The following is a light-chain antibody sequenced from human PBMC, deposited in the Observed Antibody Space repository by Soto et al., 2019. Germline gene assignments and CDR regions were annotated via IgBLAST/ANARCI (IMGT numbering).Light chain of an antibody. J-gene: IGLJ2*01. CDR3: CSYAGSSTVV. V-gene: IGLV2-23*01. CDR2: EGS. Sequence: QSALTQPASVSGCPGQSITISCTGTSSDVGSYNLVSWYQQHPGKAPKLMIYEGSKRPSGVSNRFSGSKSGNTASLTISRLQAEDEADYYCCSYAGSSTVVFGGGTKLTVL. CDR1: SSDVGSYNL.